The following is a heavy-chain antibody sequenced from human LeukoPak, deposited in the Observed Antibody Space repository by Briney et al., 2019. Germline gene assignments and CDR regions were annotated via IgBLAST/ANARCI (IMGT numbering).Heavy chain of an antibody. D-gene: IGHD3/OR15-3a*01. J-gene: IGHJ4*02. CDR1: GVSISSSNSY. Sequence: PSETLSLTCTVSGVSISSSNSYWGWIRQPPGKGLEWIGSIYYSGNTYYNASLKSQVSISIDTSKNQFTLRLTSVTAADTAVYYCARQTGSGLFILPGGQGTLVTVSS. CDR2: IYYSGNT. V-gene: IGHV4-39*01. CDR3: ARQTGSGLFILP.